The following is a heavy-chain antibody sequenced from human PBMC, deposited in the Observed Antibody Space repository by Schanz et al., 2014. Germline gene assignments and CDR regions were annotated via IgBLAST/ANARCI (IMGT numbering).Heavy chain of an antibody. D-gene: IGHD3-3*01. Sequence: EVYLVESGGGLVQPGGSLRLSCAASGFTFFTYNMNWVRQAPGRGLEWISYIGSSSTTMYYADSVKGRFTISRDNAKSSLYLQMNSLRDEDTAVYYCAATTILADWGQGTLVAVSS. CDR1: GFTFFTYN. V-gene: IGHV3-48*02. CDR3: AATTILAD. J-gene: IGHJ4*02. CDR2: IGSSSTTM.